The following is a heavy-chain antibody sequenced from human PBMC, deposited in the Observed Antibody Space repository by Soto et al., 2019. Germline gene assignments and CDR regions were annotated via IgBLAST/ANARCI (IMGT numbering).Heavy chain of an antibody. CDR3: ARGDSTDCSNGVCYLFYHQHMDV. D-gene: IGHD2-8*01. CDR2: INPKSGGT. V-gene: IGHV1-2*04. CDR1: GYSFTDYH. Sequence: ASVKVSCKASGYSFTDYHIHWVRQAPGQGLEWLGRINPKSGGTSTAQKFQGWVTMTTETSISTASMELTRLTSDDTAIYYCARGDSTDCSNGVCYLFYHQHMDVWG. J-gene: IGHJ6*02.